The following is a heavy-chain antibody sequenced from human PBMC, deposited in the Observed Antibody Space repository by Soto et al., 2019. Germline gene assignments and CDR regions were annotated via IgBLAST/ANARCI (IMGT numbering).Heavy chain of an antibody. V-gene: IGHV3-23*01. CDR2: ISSSGDRT. CDR1: GFTFSSYG. J-gene: IGHJ4*02. D-gene: IGHD3-10*02. Sequence: GGSLRLSCAASGFTFSSYGMTWVRQAPGKGLEWVSGISSSGDRTYYADSVKGRLTVSRDNSKNTLYLQIHSLGVEDTAIYYCAARRATVRETPLGNDYWGQGTMVTVSS. CDR3: AARRATVRETPLGNDY.